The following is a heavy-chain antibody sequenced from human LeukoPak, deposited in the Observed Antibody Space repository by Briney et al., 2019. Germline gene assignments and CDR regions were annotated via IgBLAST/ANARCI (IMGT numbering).Heavy chain of an antibody. V-gene: IGHV4-34*01. CDR2: INHSGST. D-gene: IGHD5-18*01. CDR1: GGSFSGYY. Sequence: SETLSLTCAVYGGSFSGYYWSWIRKPPGKGLEWIGEINHSGSTNYNPSLKSRVTISVDTSKNQFSLKLSSVTAADTAVYYCARSTIRLWSYNDYFDYWGQGTLVTVSS. CDR3: ARSTIRLWSYNDYFDY. J-gene: IGHJ4*02.